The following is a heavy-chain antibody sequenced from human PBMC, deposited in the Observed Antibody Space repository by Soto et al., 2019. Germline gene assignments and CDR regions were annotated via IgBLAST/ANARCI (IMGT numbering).Heavy chain of an antibody. Sequence: SETLSLTCTVSGVSISRSSYYWGWIRQPPGKGLEWIGNVYYGGSTYYNPSLKSRVTISVETSKSQFSLKLSSVTAADTAVYYCAGGDYYHSSGYYFYYYTMDVWGQGTTVTVSS. CDR2: VYYGGST. D-gene: IGHD3-22*01. V-gene: IGHV4-39*01. J-gene: IGHJ6*02. CDR1: GVSISRSSYY. CDR3: AGGDYYHSSGYYFYYYTMDV.